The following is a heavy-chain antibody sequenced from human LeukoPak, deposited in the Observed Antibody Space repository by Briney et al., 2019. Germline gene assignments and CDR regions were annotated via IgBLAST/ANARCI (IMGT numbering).Heavy chain of an antibody. CDR3: ARLSQRVTRNTFDI. V-gene: IGHV4-39*01. CDR2: IYYSGST. D-gene: IGHD4-23*01. Sequence: SETLSLTCTVSGGSISSSSYYWGWIRQPPGKGLEWIGSIYYSGSTYYNPSLKSRVTISVDTSKNQFSLKLSSVTAADTAVYYCARLSQRVTRNTFDIWGQGTMVTVSS. J-gene: IGHJ3*02. CDR1: GGSISSSSYY.